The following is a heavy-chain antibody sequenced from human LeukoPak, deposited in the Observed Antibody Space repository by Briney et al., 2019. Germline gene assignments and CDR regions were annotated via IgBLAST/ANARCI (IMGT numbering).Heavy chain of an antibody. Sequence: GGSLRLSCAASGFTFSTYSMNWVRQAPGKGLEWVSSITSSSSYIYYADSVKGRFTISRDNSKNTLYLQMNSLRVEDTAVYYCARTSRTPEYWGQGTLVTVSS. CDR2: ITSSSSYI. CDR3: ARTSRTPEY. V-gene: IGHV3-21*04. J-gene: IGHJ4*01. CDR1: GFTFSTYS. D-gene: IGHD6-6*01.